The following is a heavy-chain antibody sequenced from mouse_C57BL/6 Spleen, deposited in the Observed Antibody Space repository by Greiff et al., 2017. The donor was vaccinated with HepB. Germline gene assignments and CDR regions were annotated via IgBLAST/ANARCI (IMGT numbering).Heavy chain of an antibody. V-gene: IGHV1-52*01. CDR1: GYTFTSYW. D-gene: IGHD1-1*02. Sequence: QVHVKQPGAELVRPGSSVKLSCKASGYTFTSYWMHWVKQRPIQGLEWIGNIDPSDSETHYNQKFKDKATLTVDKSSSTAYMQLSSLTSEDSAVYYWARGRKDYPSWFAYWGQGTLVTVSA. CDR3: ARGRKDYPSWFAY. J-gene: IGHJ3*01. CDR2: IDPSDSET.